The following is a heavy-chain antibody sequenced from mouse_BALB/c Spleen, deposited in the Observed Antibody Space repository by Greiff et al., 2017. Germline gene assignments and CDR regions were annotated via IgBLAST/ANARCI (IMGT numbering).Heavy chain of an antibody. V-gene: IGHV1S132*01. J-gene: IGHJ3*01. CDR2: IFPGPGTT. CDR3: ASRVEGFAY. D-gene: IGHD1-1*01. Sequence: QVQLQQSGAELVKPGASVKLSCKTSGYTFTSYWIQWVKQRPGQGLGWIGEIFPGPGTTYYNEKFKGKATLTIDTSSSTAYMQLSSLTSEDSAVYCWASRVEGFAYWGQGTLVTVSA. CDR1: GYTFTSYW.